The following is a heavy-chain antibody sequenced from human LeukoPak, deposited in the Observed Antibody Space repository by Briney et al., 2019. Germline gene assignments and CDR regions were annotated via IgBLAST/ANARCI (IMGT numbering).Heavy chain of an antibody. Sequence: GGSLRLSCAASGFTFSRYWMSWVRQAPGKGLEWVGNIKEDGSRNHYADSAKGRFTISRDNAKNSLYLQMSSLRAEDTAVYYCARQLSGWYDADPYWGQGTMVTVSS. CDR3: ARQLSGWYDADPY. CDR2: IKEDGSRN. D-gene: IGHD6-19*01. CDR1: GFTFSRYW. J-gene: IGHJ4*02. V-gene: IGHV3-7*05.